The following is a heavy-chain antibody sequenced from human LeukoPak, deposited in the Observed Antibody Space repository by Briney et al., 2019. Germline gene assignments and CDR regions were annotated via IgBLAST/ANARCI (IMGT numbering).Heavy chain of an antibody. Sequence: SETLSLTCTVSGGSISSYYWSWIRQPPGKGLEWIGYIYYSGSTSYKPSLKSRVTISVDTSKNQFSLKLSSVTAADTAVYYCARSGGWYWVYRGQGTLVTVSS. D-gene: IGHD6-19*01. J-gene: IGHJ4*02. CDR3: ARSGGWYWVY. CDR2: IYYSGST. CDR1: GGSISSYY. V-gene: IGHV4-59*01.